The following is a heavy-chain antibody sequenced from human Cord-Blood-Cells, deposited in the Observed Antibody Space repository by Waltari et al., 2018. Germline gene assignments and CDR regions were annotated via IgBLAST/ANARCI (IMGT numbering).Heavy chain of an antibody. V-gene: IGHV4-39*07. J-gene: IGHJ4*02. D-gene: IGHD5-12*01. CDR3: ASGGFVDIVAPVDY. Sequence: QLQLQESGPGLVKPSETLSLTCTVSGGSISSSSYYWGWIRQPPGKGLEWIGSIYYSGSTYYNPSLKSRVTISGDTSKNQFSLKLSSVTAADTAVYYCASGGFVDIVAPVDYWGQGTLVTVSS. CDR2: IYYSGST. CDR1: GGSISSSSYY.